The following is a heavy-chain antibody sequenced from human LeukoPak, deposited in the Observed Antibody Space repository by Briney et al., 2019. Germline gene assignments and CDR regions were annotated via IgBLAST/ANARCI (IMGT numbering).Heavy chain of an antibody. CDR2: IYYSGST. Sequence: SETLSLTCTVSGGSVSSYYWSWIRQPPGKGLEWIGYIYYSGSTNYNPSLKSRVTISVDTSKNQFSLKLSSVTAADTAVYYCARGAFYFDYWGQGTLVTVSS. V-gene: IGHV4-59*02. CDR1: GGSVSSYY. CDR3: ARGAFYFDY. J-gene: IGHJ4*02.